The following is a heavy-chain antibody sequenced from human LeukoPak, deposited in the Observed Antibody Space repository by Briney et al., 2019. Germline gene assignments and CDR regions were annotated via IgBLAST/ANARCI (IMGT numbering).Heavy chain of an antibody. CDR1: GLPFNNYG. V-gene: IGHV3-7*01. CDR3: ARDLGWLQSDY. Sequence: GGSLRLSCIVSGLPFNNYGFHWFRQAPGKGLEWVATIKKDGSEQYYVDSMKGRFTISRDNAKNSVYLQINSLRAEDTAVYYCARDLGWLQSDYWGQGTLVTVSS. J-gene: IGHJ4*02. CDR2: IKKDGSEQ. D-gene: IGHD5-24*01.